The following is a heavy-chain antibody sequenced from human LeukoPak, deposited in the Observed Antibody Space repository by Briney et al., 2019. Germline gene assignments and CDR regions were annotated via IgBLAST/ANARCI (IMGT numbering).Heavy chain of an antibody. CDR1: GITFSRYS. CDR3: ARIRRVGGGEAAAGYFDY. D-gene: IGHD6-13*01. CDR2: ISTSSSYI. Sequence: PGGSLRLSCAASGITFSRYSMNWVRQAPGKGLEWVSSISTSSSYIYYADSVKGRFTISRDNAKNSLYLQMNSLRAEDTAVYYCARIRRVGGGEAAAGYFDYWGQGTLVTVSS. V-gene: IGHV3-21*01. J-gene: IGHJ4*02.